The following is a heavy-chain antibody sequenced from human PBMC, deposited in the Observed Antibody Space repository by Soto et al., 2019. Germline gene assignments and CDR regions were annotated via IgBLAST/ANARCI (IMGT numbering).Heavy chain of an antibody. D-gene: IGHD5-12*01. CDR2: IKQDGSEK. V-gene: IGHV3-7*01. J-gene: IGHJ4*02. CDR3: ADGYRRLYY. Sequence: GGSLRRSCAASGFSFSSYWMSWVRQAPGKGLEWVANIKQDGSEKYYVDSVKGRFTISRDSAKNSLYLQMNSLRAADTAVYSCADGYRRLYYWGQGRLVSVSS. CDR1: GFSFSSYW.